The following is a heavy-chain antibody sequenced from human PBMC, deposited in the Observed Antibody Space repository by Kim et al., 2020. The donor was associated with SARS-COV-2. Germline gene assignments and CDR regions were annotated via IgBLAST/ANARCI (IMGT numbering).Heavy chain of an antibody. J-gene: IGHJ4*02. CDR3: ASPLGKGSGYDPLDY. Sequence: PALKSRVTISVDTSKNQFSLKLSSVTAADTAVYYCASPLGKGSGYDPLDYWGQGTLVTVSS. D-gene: IGHD5-12*01. V-gene: IGHV4-39*01.